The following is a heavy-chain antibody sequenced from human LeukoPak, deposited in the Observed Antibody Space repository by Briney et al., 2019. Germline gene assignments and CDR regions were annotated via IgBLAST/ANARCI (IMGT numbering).Heavy chain of an antibody. J-gene: IGHJ4*02. CDR2: IYYSGST. D-gene: IGHD4-23*01. V-gene: IGHV4-59*01. Sequence: PSETLSLICTVSGGSISSYYWSWIRQPPGKGLEWIGYIYYSGSTNYNPSLKSRVTISVDTSKNQFSLKLSSVTAADTAVYYCAREVYGGNSAFDYWGQGTLVTVSS. CDR3: AREVYGGNSAFDY. CDR1: GGSISSYY.